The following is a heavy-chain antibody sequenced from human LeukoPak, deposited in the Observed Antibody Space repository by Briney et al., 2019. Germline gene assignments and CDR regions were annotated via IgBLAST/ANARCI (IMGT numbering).Heavy chain of an antibody. J-gene: IGHJ6*02. CDR3: SSGSYEGYYYYYGMDV. CDR1: GFTFSSYA. V-gene: IGHV3-23*01. Sequence: GGSLRLSCAASGFTFSSYAMSWVRQAPGKGLEWVSAISGSGGSTYYADSVKGRFTISRDNSKNTLYLQMNSLRAEDTAVYYCSSGSYEGYYYYYGMDVWGQGTTVTVSS. D-gene: IGHD3-10*01. CDR2: ISGSGGST.